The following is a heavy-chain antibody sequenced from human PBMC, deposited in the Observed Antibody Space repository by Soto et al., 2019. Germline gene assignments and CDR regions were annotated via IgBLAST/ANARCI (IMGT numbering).Heavy chain of an antibody. CDR3: ARGIAGTGFDY. Sequence: VASVKVSCKASGYTFTSYDINWVRQATGQGLEWMGWMNPNSGNTGYAQKFQGRVTINPDTSKNQVSLQLNSVTPEDTAVYYCARGIAGTGFDYWDQGTLVTVSS. J-gene: IGHJ4*02. V-gene: IGHV1-8*01. CDR1: GYTFTSYD. D-gene: IGHD6-13*01. CDR2: MNPNSGNT.